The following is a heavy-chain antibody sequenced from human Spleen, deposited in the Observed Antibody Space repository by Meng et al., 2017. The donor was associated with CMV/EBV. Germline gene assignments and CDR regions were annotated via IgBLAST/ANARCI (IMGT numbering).Heavy chain of an antibody. V-gene: IGHV4-34*01. J-gene: IGHJ1*01. Sequence: AAYGGTLTGYYWSWIRQPPGKGPEWIGEINHSGSTSYNPSLKSRVTISVDTSKNHLSLKLNSVTAADTAVYYCARDGHNYARKYFQHWGQGTLVTVSS. CDR1: GGTLTGYY. D-gene: IGHD3-16*01. CDR3: ARDGHNYARKYFQH. CDR2: INHSGST.